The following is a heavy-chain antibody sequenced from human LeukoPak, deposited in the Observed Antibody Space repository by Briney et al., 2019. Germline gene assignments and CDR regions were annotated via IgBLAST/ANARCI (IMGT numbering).Heavy chain of an antibody. CDR2: VSSDGSIT. V-gene: IGHV3-74*01. CDR1: GITFSSYW. CDR3: AKDSPNYYDSSGLDY. J-gene: IGHJ4*02. Sequence: GGSLRLSCVASGITFSSYWMHWVRQAPGKGLVWVSRVSSDGSITTYADSVKGRFTISRDNSKNTLYLQMNSLRAEDTAVYYCAKDSPNYYDSSGLDYWGQGTLVTVSS. D-gene: IGHD3-22*01.